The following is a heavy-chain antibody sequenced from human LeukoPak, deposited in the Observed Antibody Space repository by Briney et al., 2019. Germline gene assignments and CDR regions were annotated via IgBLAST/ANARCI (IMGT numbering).Heavy chain of an antibody. CDR2: IYYSRNT. J-gene: IGHJ6*02. V-gene: IGHV4-61*08. CDR3: ARDRGSVVAAAAMRVNYYYYYGMDV. Sequence: PWETLSLTCTVSGRSISSGGYDWSWIPQHPGKGLESIGYIYYSRNTNDNPSHKRRVTISVDTFKSQFSLTLSSVTAADTAVYYCARDRGSVVAAAAMRVNYYYYYGMDVWGQGTTVTVSS. D-gene: IGHD2-2*01. CDR1: GRSISSGGYD.